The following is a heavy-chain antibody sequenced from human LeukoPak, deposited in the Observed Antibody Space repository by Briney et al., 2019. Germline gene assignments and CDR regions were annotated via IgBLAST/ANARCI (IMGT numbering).Heavy chain of an antibody. D-gene: IGHD3-9*01. CDR2: INSDGSST. J-gene: IGHJ4*02. Sequence: GGSLRLSCAASGFTFSSYWMHWVRQAPGKGLVWVSRINSDGSSTSYADSVKGRFTISRDNSKNTLYLQMNSLRAEDTAVYYCAKDLSRYYDILTGFAPADYRGKGTLVTVSS. V-gene: IGHV3-74*01. CDR3: AKDLSRYYDILTGFAPADY. CDR1: GFTFSSYW.